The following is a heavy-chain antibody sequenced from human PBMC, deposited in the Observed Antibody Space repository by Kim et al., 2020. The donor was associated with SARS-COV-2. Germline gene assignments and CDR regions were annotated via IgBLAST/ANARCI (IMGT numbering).Heavy chain of an antibody. D-gene: IGHD6-6*01. J-gene: IGHJ4*02. V-gene: IGHV4-34*01. Sequence: NDNPSLKSRVTISVDTSKNQFSLKLSSVTAADTAVYYCARTPSSSPLDYWGQGTLVTVSS. CDR3: ARTPSSSPLDY.